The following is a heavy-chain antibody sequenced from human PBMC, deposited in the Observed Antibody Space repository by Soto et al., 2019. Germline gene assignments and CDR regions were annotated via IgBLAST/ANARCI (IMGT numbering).Heavy chain of an antibody. D-gene: IGHD3-3*01. V-gene: IGHV5-10-1*01. CDR1: GNSFTSYW. Sequence: XESLRVSWQCSGNSFTSYWVSWVRQMPGKGLEWMGRIDPSDSYTNYSPSFQGHVTISADKSISTACLQWSSLKASDTAMYYCARRAFPSGSIDKYNWFDPWGQRTLVTVSS. J-gene: IGHJ5*02. CDR2: IDPSDSYT. CDR3: ARRAFPSGSIDKYNWFDP.